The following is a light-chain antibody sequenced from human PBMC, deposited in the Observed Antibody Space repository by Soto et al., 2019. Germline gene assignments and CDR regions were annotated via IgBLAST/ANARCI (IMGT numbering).Light chain of an antibody. V-gene: IGKV3-11*01. CDR2: DAS. CDR1: QSVSSY. CDR3: QQRSNWPPV. Sequence: EIVLTQSPATLSLSPGERATLSCRASQSVSSYLAWYQQKPGQAPRLLIYDASNRATGIPARFRGSGSGTDFTLTISSLEPEDFAVYYCQQRSNWPPVFGGGTKVEIK. J-gene: IGKJ4*01.